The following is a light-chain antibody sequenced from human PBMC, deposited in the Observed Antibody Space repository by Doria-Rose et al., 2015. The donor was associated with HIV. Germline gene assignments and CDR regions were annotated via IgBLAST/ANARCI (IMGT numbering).Light chain of an antibody. CDR1: QAIYTS. CDR2: DAS. V-gene: IGKV1-13*02. CDR3: QQFYTFPHT. Sequence: TCRASQAIYTSFAWYQQKPGTAPKLLIFDASSLESGVPSRISGSGSGTDFTLTISSLQPEDFATFYCQQFYTFPHTFGQGTRLEIK. J-gene: IGKJ5*01.